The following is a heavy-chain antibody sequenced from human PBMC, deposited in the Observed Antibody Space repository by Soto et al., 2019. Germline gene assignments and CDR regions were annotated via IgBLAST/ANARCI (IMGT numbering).Heavy chain of an antibody. J-gene: IGHJ5*01. D-gene: IGHD6-13*01. CDR3: ARDRWPAVGGWFDF. CDR1: GFTFRSHA. V-gene: IGHV3-23*01. CDR2: ISGGGSKT. Sequence: GGSLRLSCAASGFTFRSHATNWVRQAPGKGLEWVSGISGGGSKTYYADSVKGRFTIARDNLKNTVYLEMNTLRVEDTALYYCARDRWPAVGGWFDFWGQGTLVTVSS.